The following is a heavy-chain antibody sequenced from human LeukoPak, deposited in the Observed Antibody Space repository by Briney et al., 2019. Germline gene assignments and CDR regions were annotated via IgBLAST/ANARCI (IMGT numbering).Heavy chain of an antibody. CDR3: ASGLYYYDSSGYYYDLP. V-gene: IGHV5-51*01. CDR2: IYPGDSDT. J-gene: IGHJ5*02. D-gene: IGHD3-22*01. CDR1: GYGFTSYW. Sequence: GESLKISCKGSGYGFTSYWIGWVRQMPGKGLEWMGIIYPGDSDTRYSPSFQGQVTTSSDKSISTAYLQWSSLKASDTAMYYCASGLYYYDSSGYYYDLPWGQGTLVTVSS.